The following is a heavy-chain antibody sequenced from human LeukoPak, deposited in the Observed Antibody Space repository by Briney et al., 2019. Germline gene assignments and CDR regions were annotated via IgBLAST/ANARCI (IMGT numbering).Heavy chain of an antibody. V-gene: IGHV4-31*03. CDR3: ARVAPDNWFDP. D-gene: IGHD5-12*01. J-gene: IGHJ5*02. Sequence: PSETLSPTCTVSGGSISSGGYYWSWIRQHPGKGLEWIGYIYYSGSTYYNPSLKSRVTISVDTSKNQFSLKLNSVTAADTAVYYCARVAPDNWFDPWGQGTLVTVSS. CDR1: GGSISSGGYY. CDR2: IYYSGST.